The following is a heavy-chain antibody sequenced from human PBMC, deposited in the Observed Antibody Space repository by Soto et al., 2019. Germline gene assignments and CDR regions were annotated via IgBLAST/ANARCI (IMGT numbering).Heavy chain of an antibody. D-gene: IGHD6-19*01. J-gene: IGHJ2*01. CDR2: IIPILGIA. V-gene: IGHV1-69*04. CDR3: ARETRIAVAGSRWYFDL. Sequence: GASVKVSCKASGYTFTSYDINWVRQATGQGLEWMGRIIPILGIANYAQKFQGRVTITADKSTSTAYMELSSLRSEDTAVYYCARETRIAVAGSRWYFDLWGRGTLVTVSS. CDR1: GYTFTSYD.